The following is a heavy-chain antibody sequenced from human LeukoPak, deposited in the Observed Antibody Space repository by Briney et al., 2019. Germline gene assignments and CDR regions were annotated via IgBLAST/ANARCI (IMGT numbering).Heavy chain of an antibody. V-gene: IGHV3-9*01. Sequence: GGSLRLSCAASGFTFDDYAMHWVRQAPGKGLEWVSGISWNSGSIGYADSVKGRFTISRDNAKNSLYLQMNSLRAKDTALYYCAKGTTLVPWFDPWGQGTLVTVSS. J-gene: IGHJ5*02. CDR2: ISWNSGSI. D-gene: IGHD1-1*01. CDR1: GFTFDDYA. CDR3: AKGTTLVPWFDP.